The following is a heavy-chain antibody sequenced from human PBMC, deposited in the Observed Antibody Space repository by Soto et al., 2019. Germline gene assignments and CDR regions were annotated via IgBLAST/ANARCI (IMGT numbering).Heavy chain of an antibody. CDR1: GFTFSSYG. V-gene: IGHV3-30*03. D-gene: IGHD6-19*01. J-gene: IGHJ4*02. CDR3: ARNLGGIAVAGFDY. CDR2: ISYDGSNK. Sequence: QVQLVESGGGVVQPGGSLRLSCAASGFTFSSYGMHWVRQAPGKGLEWVAVISYDGSNKYYADSVKGRFTISRDNSKNTLYLQMNSLRAEDTAVYYCARNLGGIAVAGFDYWGQGTLVTVSS.